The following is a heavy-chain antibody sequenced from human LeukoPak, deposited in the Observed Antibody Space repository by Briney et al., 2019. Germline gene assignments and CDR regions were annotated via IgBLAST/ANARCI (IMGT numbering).Heavy chain of an antibody. D-gene: IGHD4-23*01. J-gene: IGHJ3*02. CDR1: GYPISSGYY. CDR3: ATHPRWYDAFDI. CDR2: IYHSGST. V-gene: IGHV4-38-2*02. Sequence: PSETLSLTCTVSGYPISSGYYWGWIRQPPGKGLEWIGSIYHSGSTYYNPSLKSRVTISVDTSKNQFSLKLSSVTAADTAVYYCATHPRWYDAFDIWGQGTMVTVSS.